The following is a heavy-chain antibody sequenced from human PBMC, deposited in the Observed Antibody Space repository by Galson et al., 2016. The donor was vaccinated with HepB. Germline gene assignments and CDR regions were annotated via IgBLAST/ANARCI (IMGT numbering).Heavy chain of an antibody. D-gene: IGHD6-19*01. J-gene: IGHJ4*02. CDR1: GFTFSSYG. V-gene: IGHV3-33*06. Sequence: SLRLSCAASGFTFSSYGMHWVRQAPGKGLEWVAVIWYDGNNKYYADSVKGRFTISRDNSKKMLYLQMNSLRAEDTAIYYCAKDLVPSGAGRADYFDYWGQGTLVTVSS. CDR2: IWYDGNNK. CDR3: AKDLVPSGAGRADYFDY.